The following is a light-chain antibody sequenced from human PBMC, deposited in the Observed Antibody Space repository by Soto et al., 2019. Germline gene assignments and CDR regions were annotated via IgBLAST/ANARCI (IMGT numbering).Light chain of an antibody. J-gene: IGLJ1*01. CDR1: SSDDGSYNL. CDR3: CSYAGSPTFYV. CDR2: EGS. V-gene: IGLV2-23*01. Sequence: QSALTQPASVSGSPGQSITISCTGTSSDDGSYNLVSWYQQHPGKAPKLMIYEGSKRPSGVSNRFSGSKSGNTASLTISGLQAEDEADYYCCSYAGSPTFYVFGSGTKLTVL.